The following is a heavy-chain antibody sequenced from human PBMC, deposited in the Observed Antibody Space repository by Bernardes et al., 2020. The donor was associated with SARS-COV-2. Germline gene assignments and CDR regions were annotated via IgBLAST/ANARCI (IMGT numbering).Heavy chain of an antibody. CDR3: ATHYYAAGGALDY. CDR2: VSGSGSST. V-gene: IGHV3-23*01. Sequence: GSLSLSCAASGFTFSSHAMSWVRQTPGKGLEWVSDVSGSGSSTYYADSVKGRFTISRDNSKNTLYLQMNSLRVEDTAVYYCATHYYAAGGALDYWGQGTLLTVSS. D-gene: IGHD3-22*01. CDR1: GFTFSSHA. J-gene: IGHJ4*02.